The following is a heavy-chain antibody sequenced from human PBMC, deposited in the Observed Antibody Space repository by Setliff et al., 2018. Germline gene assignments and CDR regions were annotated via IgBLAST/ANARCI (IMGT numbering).Heavy chain of an antibody. CDR3: TTGPRDSRNYLNWFDP. CDR2: IKSSREGATS. J-gene: IGHJ5*02. CDR1: GFTFSNAW. Sequence: PGGSLRLSCVASGFTFSNAWMSWVRQAPGKGPEWVGRIKSSREGATSDYGAPAKGRFTISRDDSKNMIYLQMNNLKTEDTGFYYCTTGPRDSRNYLNWFDPWGQGTLVTVSS. V-gene: IGHV3-15*01. D-gene: IGHD4-4*01.